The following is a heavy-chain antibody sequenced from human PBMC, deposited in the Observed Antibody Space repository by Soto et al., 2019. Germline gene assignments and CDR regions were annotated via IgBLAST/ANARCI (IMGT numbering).Heavy chain of an antibody. CDR3: ARPLIAIAAQKGGMDV. D-gene: IGHD6-6*01. CDR2: IIPIFGTA. Sequence: GASVKVSCKASGGTFSSYAISWVRQAPGQGLEWVGGIIPIFGTANYAQKFQGRVTITADESTSTAYMELSSLRSEDTAVYYCARPLIAIAAQKGGMDVWGQGNTVTVSS. J-gene: IGHJ6*01. V-gene: IGHV1-69*13. CDR1: GGTFSSYA.